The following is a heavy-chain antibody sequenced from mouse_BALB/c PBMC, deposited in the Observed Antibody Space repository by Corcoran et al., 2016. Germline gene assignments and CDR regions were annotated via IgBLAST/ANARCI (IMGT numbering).Heavy chain of an antibody. Sequence: QVQLQQSGPELVKPGASVKISCKASGYSFTSYYIHWVKQRPGQGLEWIGWMFPGSGNTKNNDKFKGKATLTAETSSSTAYMQLSSLTSEDSAVYFCAKTARATYYFDYWGQGTTLTVSS. J-gene: IGHJ2*01. CDR2: MFPGSGNT. V-gene: IGHV1-66*01. D-gene: IGHD3-2*01. CDR3: AKTARATYYFDY. CDR1: GYSFTSYY.